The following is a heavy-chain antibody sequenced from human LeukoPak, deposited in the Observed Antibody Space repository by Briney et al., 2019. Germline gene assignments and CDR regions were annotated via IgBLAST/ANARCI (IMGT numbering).Heavy chain of an antibody. CDR1: GFTFSSHG. Sequence: PGGSLRLSCAASGFTFSSHGMNWVRQAPGKGLEWVGFIRSEAFGGTTEYAASVKGRFTMSRDDSKSIAYLQMNSLKTEDTAVYYCTRDAYMLGKYWGQGTLVTVSS. CDR3: TRDAYMLGKY. CDR2: IRSEAFGGTT. D-gene: IGHD3-10*02. J-gene: IGHJ4*02. V-gene: IGHV3-49*04.